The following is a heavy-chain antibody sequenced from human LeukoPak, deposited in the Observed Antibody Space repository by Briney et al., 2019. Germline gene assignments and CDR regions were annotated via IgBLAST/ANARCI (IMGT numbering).Heavy chain of an antibody. Sequence: GGSLRLSCAASGFTFSSSWMHWVRQTPGKGLVWVSRINPDGSTTSHADSVKGRFTLSRDNAKNTVYLQMNSLRAEDTAVYYCARGVGGDRDYWGQGTLITVSS. CDR1: GFTFSSSW. D-gene: IGHD2-21*02. V-gene: IGHV3-74*01. J-gene: IGHJ4*02. CDR3: ARGVGGDRDY. CDR2: INPDGSTT.